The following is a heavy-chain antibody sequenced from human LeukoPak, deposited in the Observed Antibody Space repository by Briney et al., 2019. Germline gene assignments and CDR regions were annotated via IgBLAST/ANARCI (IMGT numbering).Heavy chain of an antibody. D-gene: IGHD3-10*01. Sequence: ASVKVSCKVSGYTLTELSMHWVRQAPGKGLEWMGGFDPEDGETIYAQKFQGRVTMTEDTSTDTAYMELSSLRSEDTAVYYCATRYGSDRDYYYYGMDVWGQGTTVIVSS. CDR1: GYTLTELS. J-gene: IGHJ6*02. V-gene: IGHV1-24*01. CDR2: FDPEDGET. CDR3: ATRYGSDRDYYYYGMDV.